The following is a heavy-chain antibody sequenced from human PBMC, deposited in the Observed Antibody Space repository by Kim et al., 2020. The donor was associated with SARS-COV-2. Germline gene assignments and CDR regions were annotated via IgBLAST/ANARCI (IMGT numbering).Heavy chain of an antibody. CDR1: GGSFSGYY. CDR3: ATIPVYCSSTSCYKRFDP. CDR2: INHSGST. Sequence: SETLSLTCAVYGGSFSGYYWSWIRQPPGKGLEWIGEINHSGSTNYNPSLKSRVTISVDTSKNQFSLKLSSVTAADTAVYYCATIPVYCSSTSCYKRFDP. D-gene: IGHD2-2*02. V-gene: IGHV4-34*01. J-gene: IGHJ5*02.